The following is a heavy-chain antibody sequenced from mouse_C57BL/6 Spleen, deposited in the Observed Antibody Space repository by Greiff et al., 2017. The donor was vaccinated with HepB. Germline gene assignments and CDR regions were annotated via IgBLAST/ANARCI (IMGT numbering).Heavy chain of an antibody. V-gene: IGHV3-6*01. CDR2: ISYDGSN. CDR1: GYSITSGYY. J-gene: IGHJ2*01. Sequence: EVKLQESGPGLVKPSQSLSLTCSVTGYSITSGYYWNWIRQFPGNKLEWMGYISYDGSNNYNPSLKNRISITRDTSKNQFFLKLNSVTTEDTATYYCARAEPRRGDYWGQGTTLTVSS. CDR3: ARAEPRRGDY.